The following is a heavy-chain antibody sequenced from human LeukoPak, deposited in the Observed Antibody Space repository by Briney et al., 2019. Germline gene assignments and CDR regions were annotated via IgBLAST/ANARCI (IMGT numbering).Heavy chain of an antibody. CDR3: TSLSSVQLERHRLERKKYYYYMDV. Sequence: GGSLRLSCAASGFTFSGSAMHWVRQASGKGLEWVGRIRSKANSYATAYAASVKCRFTISRDDSKNTAYLQMNSLKTEDTAVYYCTSLSSVQLERHRLERKKYYYYMDVWGKGTTVTVSS. V-gene: IGHV3-73*01. CDR2: IRSKANSYAT. J-gene: IGHJ6*03. D-gene: IGHD1-1*01. CDR1: GFTFSGSA.